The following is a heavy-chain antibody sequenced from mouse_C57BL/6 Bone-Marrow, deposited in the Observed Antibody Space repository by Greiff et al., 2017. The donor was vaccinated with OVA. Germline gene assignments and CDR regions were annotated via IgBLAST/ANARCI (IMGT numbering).Heavy chain of an antibody. CDR1: GYAFSSSW. V-gene: IGHV1-82*01. Sequence: LEESGPELVKPGASVKISCKASGYAFSSSWMNWVKQRPGKGLEWIGRIYPGDGDTNYNGKFKGKATLTAAKSSSTAYMQRSSLTSEDSAVYFCARFPNWVTFDYWGQGTTLTVSS. D-gene: IGHD4-1*01. J-gene: IGHJ2*01. CDR2: IYPGDGDT. CDR3: ARFPNWVTFDY.